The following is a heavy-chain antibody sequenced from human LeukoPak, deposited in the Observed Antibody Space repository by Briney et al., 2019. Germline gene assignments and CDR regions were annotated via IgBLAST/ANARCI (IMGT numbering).Heavy chain of an antibody. CDR3: ARVPSITIFGVARAFDI. Sequence: SETLSLTCSVSGDSVTGGLYYWSWIRQPAGKGLEWIGHIFSSGSTTYNPSLMSRVTISVDTSNNQFSLKLSSVTAADTAVYYCARVPSITIFGVARAFDIWGQGTMVTVSS. V-gene: IGHV4-61*09. CDR1: GDSVTGGLYY. D-gene: IGHD3-3*01. CDR2: IFSSGST. J-gene: IGHJ3*02.